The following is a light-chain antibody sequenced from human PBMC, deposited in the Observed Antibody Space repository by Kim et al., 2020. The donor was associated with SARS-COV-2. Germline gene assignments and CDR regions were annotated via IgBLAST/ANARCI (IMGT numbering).Light chain of an antibody. Sequence: QSALTQPASVSGSPGQSVTISCTGSSSDVGGYNSVSWYQHHPGKAPKPMIYDVSERPSGVSNRFSGSKSDNTASLTISGLQTEDEADYYCSSYTSSSTLVFGSGTKVTVL. CDR1: SSDVGGYNS. J-gene: IGLJ1*01. CDR3: SSYTSSSTLV. CDR2: DVS. V-gene: IGLV2-14*03.